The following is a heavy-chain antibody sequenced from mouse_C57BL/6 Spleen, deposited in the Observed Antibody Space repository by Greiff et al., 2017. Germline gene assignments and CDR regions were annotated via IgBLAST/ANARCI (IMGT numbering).Heavy chain of an antibody. CDR3: ARELGHYYAMDY. CDR1: GFTFSSYA. J-gene: IGHJ4*01. Sequence: EVQLVESGGGLVKPGGSLKLSCAASGFTFSSYAMSWVRQTPEKRLEWVATISDGGSYTYYPDNVKGRFTISRDNAKNNLYLQMSHLKSEDTAMYYCARELGHYYAMDYWGQGTSVTVSS. CDR2: ISDGGSYT. D-gene: IGHD4-1*01. V-gene: IGHV5-4*01.